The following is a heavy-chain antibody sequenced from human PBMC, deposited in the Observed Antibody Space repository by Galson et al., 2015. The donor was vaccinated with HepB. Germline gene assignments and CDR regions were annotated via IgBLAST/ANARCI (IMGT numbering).Heavy chain of an antibody. Sequence: SLRLSCAASGFTFSSYGMHWVRQAPGKGLEWVAVIWYDGSNKFYADSVKGRFTISRDNSKNTLYLQMNSLRAEDTAVYYCARGSGYSSGWFDYWGQGTLVTVSS. J-gene: IGHJ5*01. CDR3: ARGSGYSSGWFDY. CDR2: IWYDGSNK. V-gene: IGHV3-33*01. CDR1: GFTFSSYG. D-gene: IGHD6-19*01.